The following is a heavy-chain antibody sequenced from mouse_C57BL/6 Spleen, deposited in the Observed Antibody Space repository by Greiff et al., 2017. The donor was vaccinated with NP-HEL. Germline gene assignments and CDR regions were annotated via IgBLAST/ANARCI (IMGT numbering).Heavy chain of an antibody. Sequence: VQLQQSGAELVKPGASVKLSCTASGFNIKDYYMHWVKQRTEQGLEWIGRIDPEDGETKYAPNFQGKATITADTSSNTAYLQLSSLTSEDTAVYYCARELRYYFDYWGQGTTLTVSS. CDR1: GFNIKDYY. CDR2: IDPEDGET. J-gene: IGHJ2*01. D-gene: IGHD1-1*01. CDR3: ARELRYYFDY. V-gene: IGHV14-2*01.